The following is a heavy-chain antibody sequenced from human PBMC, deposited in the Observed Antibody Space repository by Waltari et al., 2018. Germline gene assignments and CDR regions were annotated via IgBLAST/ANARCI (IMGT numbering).Heavy chain of an antibody. CDR1: GGTFSRYA. J-gene: IGHJ6*02. CDR2: SIPILGTA. CDR3: ARAAEGFSQPLSYYYGMDV. V-gene: IGHV1-69*01. Sequence: QVQLVQSGAEVKKPGSSVKVSCKASGGTFSRYAFSWVRQAPGQGLEWMGGSIPILGTANYAQKFQGRVTITADESTSTAYMELSSLRSEDTAVYYCARAAEGFSQPLSYYYGMDVWGQGTTVTVSS.